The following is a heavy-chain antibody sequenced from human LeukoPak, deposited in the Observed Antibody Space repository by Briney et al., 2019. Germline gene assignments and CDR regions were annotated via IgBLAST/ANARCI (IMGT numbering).Heavy chain of an antibody. D-gene: IGHD1-26*01. CDR2: ISSNNNI. V-gene: IGHV3-69-1*02. J-gene: IGHJ4*02. Sequence: GGSLRLSCVGSGFTFSSYAMNWVRQAPGKGLEWVSSISSNNNIYYADSVKGRFTISRDNAKNSLSLHMNSLRAEDTAVYYCARGGGSFDSDYWGQGTLVTVSS. CDR1: GFTFSSYA. CDR3: ARGGGSFDSDY.